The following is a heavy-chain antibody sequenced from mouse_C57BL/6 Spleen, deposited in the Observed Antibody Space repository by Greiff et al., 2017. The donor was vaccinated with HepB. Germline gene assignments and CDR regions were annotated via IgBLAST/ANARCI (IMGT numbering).Heavy chain of an antibody. J-gene: IGHJ1*03. CDR2: IDPENGDT. V-gene: IGHV14-4*01. CDR3: TFYDYNWYFDV. D-gene: IGHD2-4*01. Sequence: VQLKESGAELVRPGASVKLSCTASGFNIKDDYMHWVKQRPEQGLEWIGWIDPENGDTEYASKFQGKATITADTSSNTAYLQLSSLTSEDTAVYYCTFYDYNWYFDVWGTGTTVTVSS. CDR1: GFNIKDDY.